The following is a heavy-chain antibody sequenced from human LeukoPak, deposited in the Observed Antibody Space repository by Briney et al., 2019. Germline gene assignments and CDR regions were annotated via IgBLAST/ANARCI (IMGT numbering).Heavy chain of an antibody. J-gene: IGHJ6*03. D-gene: IGHD5-18*01. V-gene: IGHV4-4*07. CDR3: ARTTEGGYTYGYFYYYYMDV. CDR2: IYTSGNT. Sequence: SETLSLTCTVSGGSMSNYYWSWIRQPAGKGLEWIGRIYTSGNTYYNPSLKSRVTMSIDTSNNQFSLELSSVTAADTAVYYCARTTEGGYTYGYFYYYYMDVWGKGTTVTISS. CDR1: GGSMSNYY.